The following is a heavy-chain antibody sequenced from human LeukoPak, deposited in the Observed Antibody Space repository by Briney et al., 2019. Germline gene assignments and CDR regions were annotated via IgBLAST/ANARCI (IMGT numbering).Heavy chain of an antibody. CDR1: GFTFSVFY. Sequence: GGSLRLSCAASGFTFSVFYMSWVRQAPGKGLEWVANIKKDGSERSYVDSVRDRFTISRDNAKNSLYLQMNSLRAEDTAMYYCARGGWSGYFIYWGQGALVTVSS. CDR2: IKKDGSER. V-gene: IGHV3-7*01. J-gene: IGHJ4*02. D-gene: IGHD1-1*01. CDR3: ARGGWSGYFIY.